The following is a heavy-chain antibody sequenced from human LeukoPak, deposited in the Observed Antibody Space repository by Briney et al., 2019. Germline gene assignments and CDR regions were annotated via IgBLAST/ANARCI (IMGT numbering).Heavy chain of an antibody. D-gene: IGHD3-3*01. V-gene: IGHV3-23*01. J-gene: IGHJ5*02. CDR3: AKTGSYDVWSRGWFDP. CDR2: ISGSGGST. CDR1: GFTFSSYA. Sequence: GGSLRLSCAASGFTFSSYAMSWVRQAPGKGLEWVSAISGSGGSTYYADSVKGRFTISRDNSKNTLYLQMNSLRAEDTAVYYCAKTGSYDVWSRGWFDPWGQGTLVTVSS.